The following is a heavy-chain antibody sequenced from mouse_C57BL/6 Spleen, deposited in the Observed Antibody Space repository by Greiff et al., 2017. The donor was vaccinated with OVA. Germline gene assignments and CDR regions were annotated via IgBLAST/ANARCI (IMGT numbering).Heavy chain of an antibody. CDR1: GYTFTSYW. CDR2: IDPSDSYT. CDR3: AYSNYEGRGSYYLDY. J-gene: IGHJ2*01. D-gene: IGHD2-5*01. V-gene: IGHV1-69*01. Sequence: VQLQQPGAELVMPGASVKLSCKASGYTFTSYWMHWVKQRPGQGLEWIGEIDPSDSYTNYNQKFKGKSTLTVDKSSSTAYMQLSSLTSEDSAVYYCAYSNYEGRGSYYLDYWGQGTTLTVSS.